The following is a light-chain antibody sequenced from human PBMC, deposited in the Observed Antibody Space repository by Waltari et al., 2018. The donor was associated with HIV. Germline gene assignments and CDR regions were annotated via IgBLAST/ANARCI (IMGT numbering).Light chain of an antibody. J-gene: IGKJ1*01. CDR1: ESVGTSY. CDR2: GTS. V-gene: IGKV3-20*01. Sequence: DIVLTQSPGALSLFPGERVSLSCRASESVGTSYLACYQQKPGQAPRLLIYGTSTRAAGTPDRFSGAGSATDYTLTISRLEPEDFAVYYCQQFGRSPRTFGQGTKLTI. CDR3: QQFGRSPRT.